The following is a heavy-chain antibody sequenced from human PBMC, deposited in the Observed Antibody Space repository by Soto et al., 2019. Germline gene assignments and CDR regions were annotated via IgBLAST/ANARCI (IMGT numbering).Heavy chain of an antibody. CDR2: ISYSGST. D-gene: IGHD2-2*01. V-gene: IGHV4-31*03. J-gene: IGHJ4*02. CDR3: ARAAANIDY. Sequence: QVQLQESGPGLVKPSQTLSLTCTVSGGSISSSGSYWTWIRQHPGKGLEWIGYISYSGSTVYNPSLESRVTISVDTSKNQFSRNLSSVTAADTAVYYCARAAANIDYWGQGTLVTVSS. CDR1: GGSISSSGSY.